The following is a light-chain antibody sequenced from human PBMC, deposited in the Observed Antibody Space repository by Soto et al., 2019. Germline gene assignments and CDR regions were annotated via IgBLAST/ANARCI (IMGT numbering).Light chain of an antibody. CDR3: QQYNNWPLT. J-gene: IGKJ1*01. V-gene: IGKV3D-15*01. Sequence: EIWLTQSPATLSLSPGERATLSCGASQTVGSYLAWFRQTPGQAPRLLIYDTSIRATGIPARFSGSGSGTEFTLTISSLQSEDFAVYYCQQYNNWPLTFGHGTKVDIK. CDR1: QTVGSY. CDR2: DTS.